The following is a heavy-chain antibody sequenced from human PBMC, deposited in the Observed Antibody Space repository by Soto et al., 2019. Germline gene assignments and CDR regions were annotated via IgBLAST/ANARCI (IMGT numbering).Heavy chain of an antibody. CDR1: GYTFSSNG. V-gene: IGHV1-69*13. CDR3: ATPNFYYEDRGNNDYKGTWFGP. J-gene: IGHJ5*02. Sequence: SVKVSCKASGYTFSSNGISWVRQAPGQGLEWMGGITPIIGTTKYAQKFQGRVTITADESTTTAYLEVSGLRSEDTAVYYCATPNFYYEDRGNNDYKGTWFGPWGQGSLVTVSS. D-gene: IGHD3-22*01. CDR2: ITPIIGTT.